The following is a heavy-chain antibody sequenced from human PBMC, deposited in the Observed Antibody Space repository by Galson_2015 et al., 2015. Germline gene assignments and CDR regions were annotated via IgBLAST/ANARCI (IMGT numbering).Heavy chain of an antibody. D-gene: IGHD6-13*01. CDR2: IWYTGSNT. V-gene: IGHV3-33*01. J-gene: IGHJ4*02. CDR1: GFKFSTYG. CDR3: ARSGDKRYSSSWFEYYFDY. Sequence: SLRLSCAASGFKFSTYGMHWVRQAPGKGLEWVAVIWYTGSNTYYADSVKGRFTISRDNTKNTLFLQMNSVRVEDTAVYYCARSGDKRYSSSWFEYYFDYWGQGALVTVSS.